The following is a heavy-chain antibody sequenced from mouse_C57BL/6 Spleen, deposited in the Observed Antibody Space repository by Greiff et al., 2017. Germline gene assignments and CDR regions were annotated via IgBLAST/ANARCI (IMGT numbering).Heavy chain of an antibody. CDR1: GYSFTDYN. J-gene: IGHJ3*01. CDR3: ARSSYYDYDEAWFAY. V-gene: IGHV1-39*01. D-gene: IGHD2-4*01. CDR2: INPNYGTT. Sequence: VQLKQSGPELVKPGASVKISCKASGYSFTDYNMNWVKQSNGKSLEWIGVINPNYGTTSYNQKFKGKATLTVDQSSSTAYMQLNSLTSEDSAVYYCARSSYYDYDEAWFAYWGQGTLVTVSA.